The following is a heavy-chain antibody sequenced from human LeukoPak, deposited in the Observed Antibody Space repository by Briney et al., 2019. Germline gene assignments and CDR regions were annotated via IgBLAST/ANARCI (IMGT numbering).Heavy chain of an antibody. V-gene: IGHV3-11*03. CDR1: GFTFSDYY. Sequence: PGGSLRLSCAASGFTFSDYYMSWIRQAPGKGLGGGSYISSVSSYTNYADSVKGRFTISRDHAKNSLYLQMNSLRAEDTAVYYCARRMVRGVIIPLGVDYWGQGTLVTVSS. CDR3: ARRMVRGVIIPLGVDY. D-gene: IGHD3-10*01. J-gene: IGHJ4*02. CDR2: ISSVSSYT.